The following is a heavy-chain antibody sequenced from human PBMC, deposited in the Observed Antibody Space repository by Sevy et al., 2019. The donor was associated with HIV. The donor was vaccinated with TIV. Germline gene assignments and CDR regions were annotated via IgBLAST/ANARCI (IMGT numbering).Heavy chain of an antibody. CDR3: ARDAGSTNSCGYIWAFDY. J-gene: IGHJ4*02. CDR1: GFTFSRYA. V-gene: IGHV3-30-3*01. D-gene: IGHD3-22*01. Sequence: GGSLRLSCAASGFTFSRYAMHWVRQAPGKGLEWLGPISYNGNYTYYGDSVKGQFTISRDNAKNTLYLQMKSRRAVDTAVCYCARDAGSTNSCGYIWAFDYCGQGTLVTVSS. CDR2: ISYNGNYT.